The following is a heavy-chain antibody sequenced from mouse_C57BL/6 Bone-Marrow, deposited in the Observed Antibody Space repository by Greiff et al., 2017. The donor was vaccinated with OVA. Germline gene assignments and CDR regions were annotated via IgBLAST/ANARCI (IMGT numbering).Heavy chain of an antibody. J-gene: IGHJ2*01. CDR1: GYAFSSSW. CDR2: IYPGDGDT. D-gene: IGHD2-4*01. CDR3: ARKSIYYDLVYFDY. V-gene: IGHV1-82*01. Sequence: VKLQESGPELVKPGASVKISCKASGYAFSSSWMNWVKQRPGKGLEWIGRIYPGDGDTNYNGKFKGKATLTADKSSSTAYMQLSSLTSEDSAVYFCARKSIYYDLVYFDYWGQGTTLTVSS.